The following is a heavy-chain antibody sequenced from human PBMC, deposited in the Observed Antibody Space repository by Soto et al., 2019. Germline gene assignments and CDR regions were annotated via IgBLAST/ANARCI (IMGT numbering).Heavy chain of an antibody. CDR3: ARMIGYSGYDSYYYYYMDV. V-gene: IGHV4-59*01. CDR1: GGSISSYY. CDR2: IYYSGST. Sequence: SETLSLTCTVSGGSISSYYWSWIRQPPGKGLEWIGYIYYSGSTNYNPSLKSRVSISVDTSKNQFSLKLSSVTAADTAVYYCARMIGYSGYDSYYYYYMDVWGKGTTVTVSS. J-gene: IGHJ6*03. D-gene: IGHD5-12*01.